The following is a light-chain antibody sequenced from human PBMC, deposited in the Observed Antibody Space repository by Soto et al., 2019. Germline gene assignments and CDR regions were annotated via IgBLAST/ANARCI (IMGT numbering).Light chain of an antibody. V-gene: IGLV1-47*02. Sequence: QSVLTQPPSASGTPGQRVIISCSGSSSNIGSNSVSWYQQVPGTAPKLLIYNNNQRPSGVPDGFSGSNSGTSASLAISGLRSEDEADYYCAAWDDSLSGGVFGGGTKLTVL. CDR1: SSNIGSNS. J-gene: IGLJ3*02. CDR2: NNN. CDR3: AAWDDSLSGGV.